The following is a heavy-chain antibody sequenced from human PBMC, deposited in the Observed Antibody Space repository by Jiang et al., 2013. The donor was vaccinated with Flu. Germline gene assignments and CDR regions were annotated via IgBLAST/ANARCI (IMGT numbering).Heavy chain of an antibody. J-gene: IGHJ4*01. D-gene: IGHD3-22*01. V-gene: IGHV4-59*01. CDR3: ARGRWLSNSHIPFDY. Sequence: GSGLVKPSETLSLICTVSGGSITSYFWSWIRQPPGKGLEWIGYIYYSGTTNYNPSLQSRVTISVDTSKNQFSLKLSSVTAADTAVYYCARGRWLSNSHIPFDY. CDR2: IYYSGTT. CDR1: GGSITSYF.